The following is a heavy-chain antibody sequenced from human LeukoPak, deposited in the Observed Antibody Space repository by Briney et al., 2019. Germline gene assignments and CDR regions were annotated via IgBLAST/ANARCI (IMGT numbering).Heavy chain of an antibody. CDR3: ARRRAVAGGYFDS. V-gene: IGHV4-59*08. J-gene: IGHJ4*02. CDR2: FYYSGST. Sequence: SETLSLTCTVSGGSISSYYWSWIRQPPGKGLEWIGYFYYSGSTNYNPSLKSRVTISVDTSNNRFSLNLTSVTAADTAVYYCARRRAVAGGYFDSWGQGTLVTVSS. D-gene: IGHD6-19*01. CDR1: GGSISSYY.